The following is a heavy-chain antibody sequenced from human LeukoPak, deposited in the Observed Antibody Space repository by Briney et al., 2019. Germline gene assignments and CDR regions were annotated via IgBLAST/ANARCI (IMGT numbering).Heavy chain of an antibody. J-gene: IGHJ4*02. V-gene: IGHV5-51*01. D-gene: IGHD3-10*01. CDR2: IYPGDSDT. CDR3: ARHLSYYGSGSYSDY. Sequence: PGGSLEISCQGSGSSFTSYWIGWVRQLPGKGLEGMGIIYPGDSDTRYSPSFQGQVTISADKSISTAYLQWSSLKASDTAMYYCARHLSYYGSGSYSDYWGQGTLVTVSS. CDR1: GSSFTSYW.